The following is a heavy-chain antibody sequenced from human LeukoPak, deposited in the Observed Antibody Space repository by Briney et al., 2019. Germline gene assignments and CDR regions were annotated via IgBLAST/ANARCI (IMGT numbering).Heavy chain of an antibody. CDR1: GGSLSSYY. Sequence: SETLSLTCTVSGGSLSSYYWSWIRQPPGKGLEWIGYIYYSGSTNYNPSLKSRVTISVDTSKNQFSLRLRSVTAADTAVYYCARVTGYMIEDYFDYWGQGTLVTVSS. CDR3: ARVTGYMIEDYFDY. D-gene: IGHD3-22*01. J-gene: IGHJ4*02. CDR2: IYYSGST. V-gene: IGHV4-59*01.